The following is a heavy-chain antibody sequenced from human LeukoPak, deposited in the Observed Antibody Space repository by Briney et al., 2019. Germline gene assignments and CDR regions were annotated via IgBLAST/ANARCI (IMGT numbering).Heavy chain of an antibody. Sequence: GGSLRLSCAASGFTVNSNYMSWVRQAPGKGLEWVSVIYSGGSTYSADSVKGRFTISRDNSKNTLYLQMNRLRAEDTAVYYCARVVSGFGHNWFDPWGQGTLVTVSS. CDR3: ARVVSGFGHNWFDP. CDR1: GFTVNSNY. J-gene: IGHJ5*02. CDR2: IYSGGST. D-gene: IGHD3-10*01. V-gene: IGHV3-53*01.